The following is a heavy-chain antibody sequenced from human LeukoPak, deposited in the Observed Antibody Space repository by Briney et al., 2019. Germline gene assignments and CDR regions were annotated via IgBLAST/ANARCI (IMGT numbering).Heavy chain of an antibody. CDR1: GGSITSSSYY. Sequence: PSETLSLTCTVSGGSITSSSYYWGWIRQPPGKGLEWIGSIFYSGRTYYNPSLKSRVTISVDTSKNQFSLNLTSVTAADTAVFFCARHDYGDSTIDNWGQGTLVTVSS. D-gene: IGHD4-17*01. CDR2: IFYSGRT. V-gene: IGHV4-39*01. CDR3: ARHDYGDSTIDN. J-gene: IGHJ4*02.